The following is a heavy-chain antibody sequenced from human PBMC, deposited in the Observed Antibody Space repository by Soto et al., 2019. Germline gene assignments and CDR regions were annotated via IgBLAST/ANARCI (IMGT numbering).Heavy chain of an antibody. V-gene: IGHV1-69*13. D-gene: IGHD6-19*01. CDR3: ARDLGIAVADTGYFDY. Sequence: GASVKVSCKASGGTFSSYAISWVRQAPGQGLEWMGGIIPIFGTANYAQKFQGRVTITADESTSTAYMELSSLRSEDTAVCYCARDLGIAVADTGYFDYWGQGTRVTVSS. J-gene: IGHJ4*02. CDR1: GGTFSSYA. CDR2: IIPIFGTA.